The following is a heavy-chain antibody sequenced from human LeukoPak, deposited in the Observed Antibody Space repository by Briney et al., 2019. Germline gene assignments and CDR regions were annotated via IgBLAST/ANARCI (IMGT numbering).Heavy chain of an antibody. D-gene: IGHD4-17*01. J-gene: IGHJ6*02. Sequence: SVKVSCKASGGTFSSYAISWVRQAPGQGLEWMGGIIPIFGTANYAQKFQGRVTITADESTSTAYMELSSLGSEDTAVYYCARDSPKEYTVIYYYGMDVWGQGTTVTVSS. CDR3: ARDSPKEYTVIYYYGMDV. V-gene: IGHV1-69*13. CDR2: IIPIFGTA. CDR1: GGTFSSYA.